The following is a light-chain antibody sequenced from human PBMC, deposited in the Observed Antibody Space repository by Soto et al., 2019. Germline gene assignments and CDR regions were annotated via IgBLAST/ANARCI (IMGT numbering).Light chain of an antibody. CDR1: NSNIGSNK. CDR3: SSYTSSSTLV. V-gene: IGLV1-44*01. CDR2: TSN. Sequence: QSALTQPPSASGTPGQRVTISCSGSNSNIGSNKVNWYQQLPGTAPKLLIYTSNQRPSGVSNRFSGSKSGNTASLTISGLQAEDEADYYCSSYTSSSTLVFGTGTKVTVL. J-gene: IGLJ1*01.